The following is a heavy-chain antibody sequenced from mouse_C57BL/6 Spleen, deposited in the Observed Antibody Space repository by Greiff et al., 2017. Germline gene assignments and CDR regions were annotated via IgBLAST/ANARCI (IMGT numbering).Heavy chain of an antibody. CDR3: ARRGWGSPYYFDY. V-gene: IGHV1-52*01. CDR2: IDPSDSET. J-gene: IGHJ2*01. D-gene: IGHD2-3*01. Sequence: QVQLQQPGAELVRPGSSVKLSCKASGYTFTSYWMHWVKQRPIQGLEWIGNIDPSDSETHYNQKFKDKATLTVDKSSSTAYMQLSSLTSEDSAVYYCARRGWGSPYYFDYWGQGTTLTVAS. CDR1: GYTFTSYW.